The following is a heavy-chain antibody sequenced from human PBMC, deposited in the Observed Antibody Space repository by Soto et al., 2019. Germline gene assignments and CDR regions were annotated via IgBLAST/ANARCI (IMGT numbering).Heavy chain of an antibody. J-gene: IGHJ5*02. Sequence: QVQLVQSGAEVKKPGSSVKVSCKSSGATFGTYGITWVRQAPGQGFEWVGEIIPIFATTNDAQKFQDRVTITADESTTTVYMELTSLSSEDSAVYFCARVNYDSTRGSWFDPWGQGTLVTVSS. CDR2: IIPIFATT. V-gene: IGHV1-69*01. CDR1: GATFGTYG. CDR3: ARVNYDSTRGSWFDP. D-gene: IGHD3-10*01.